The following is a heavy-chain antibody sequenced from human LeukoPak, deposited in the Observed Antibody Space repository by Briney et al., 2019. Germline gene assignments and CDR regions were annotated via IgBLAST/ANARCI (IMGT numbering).Heavy chain of an antibody. CDR2: INHSGST. CDR3: ARVSMEQLVNFDY. CDR1: GGSFSGYY. V-gene: IGHV4-34*01. Sequence: SETLSLTCAVYGGSFSGYYWSWIRQPPGKGLEWIGEINHSGSTNYNPSLKSRVTISVDTSKNQFSLKLSSVTAADTAVYYCARVSMEQLVNFDYWGQETLVTVSS. J-gene: IGHJ4*02. D-gene: IGHD6-13*01.